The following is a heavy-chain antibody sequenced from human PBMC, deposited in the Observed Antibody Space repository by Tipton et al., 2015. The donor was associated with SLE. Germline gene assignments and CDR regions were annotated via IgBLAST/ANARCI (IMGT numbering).Heavy chain of an antibody. J-gene: IGHJ4*02. V-gene: IGHV3-49*04. Sequence: RSLRLSCTGSGFTFGDYAMSWVRQAPGKGLEWVGFIRRTAYGGTTECAASVRGRFTTSRDDSKSIAYLQMNSLKTEDTAVYWCTTSPGYGDYYFDYWGQGTLVTVSS. D-gene: IGHD4-17*01. CDR2: IRRTAYGGTT. CDR1: GFTFGDYA. CDR3: TTSPGYGDYYFDY.